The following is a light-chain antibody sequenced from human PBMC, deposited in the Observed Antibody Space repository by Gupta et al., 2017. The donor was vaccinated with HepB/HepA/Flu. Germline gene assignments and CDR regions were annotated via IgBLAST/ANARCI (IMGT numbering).Light chain of an antibody. V-gene: IGLV3-25*02. CDR2: KDN. J-gene: IGLJ3*02. CDR1: ALPRKY. CDR3: QSADSTGNYRV. Sequence: SYTLTQAPSMSVSPGQTARITCSGEALPRKYAYWYQQKPGQAPVLMIYKDNGRPSGIPERFSGSTSGTTVTLTSTGVQAEEVADYYCQSADSTGNYRVFGGGTKLTVL.